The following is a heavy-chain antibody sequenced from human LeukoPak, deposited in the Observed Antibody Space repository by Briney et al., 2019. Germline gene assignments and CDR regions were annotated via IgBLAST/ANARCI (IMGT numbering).Heavy chain of an antibody. Sequence: SETLSLTCAVYGGSFSGYYWSWIRQPPGKGLEWVGEINHSGSTNYNPSLKSRVTISVDTSKNQFSLKLSSVTAADTAVYYCARGSTNYFDYWGQGTLVTVSS. J-gene: IGHJ4*02. CDR1: GGSFSGYY. D-gene: IGHD5/OR15-5a*01. CDR3: ARGSTNYFDY. CDR2: INHSGST. V-gene: IGHV4-34*01.